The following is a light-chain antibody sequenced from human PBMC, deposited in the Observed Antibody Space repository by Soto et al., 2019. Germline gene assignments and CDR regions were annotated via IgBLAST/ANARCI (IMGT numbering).Light chain of an antibody. CDR3: YSYAGSTTSYV. V-gene: IGLV2-14*01. Sequence: QPVLTQPASVSGSPGQSIAISCTGTSSDVGGYNYVSWYQQHPGKAPQLLIYDVTSRPSGVSDRFSGSKSGNTASLTISGLQAEDEADYYCYSYAGSTTSYVFGTGTKVTVL. CDR2: DVT. J-gene: IGLJ1*01. CDR1: SSDVGGYNY.